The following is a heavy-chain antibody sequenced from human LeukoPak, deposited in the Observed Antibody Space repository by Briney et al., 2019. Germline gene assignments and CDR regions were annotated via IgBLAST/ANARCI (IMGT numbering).Heavy chain of an antibody. CDR2: MDDSGRII. D-gene: IGHD6-13*01. J-gene: IGHJ4*02. Sequence: GGSLRLSCAASGFSFIDYYMSWIRQAPGKGLEWVSYMDDSGRIIYCGGSVQGRFTISRDNARNSLFLQMNSLTAEDTAVYFCARVRRAAADALRYFDYWGQGALVTVSS. CDR1: GFSFIDYY. V-gene: IGHV3-11*04. CDR3: ARVRRAAADALRYFDY.